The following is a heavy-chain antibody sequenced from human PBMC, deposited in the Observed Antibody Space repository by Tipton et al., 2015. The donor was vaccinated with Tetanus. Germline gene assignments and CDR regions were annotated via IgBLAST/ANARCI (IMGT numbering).Heavy chain of an antibody. J-gene: IGHJ6*02. CDR1: GASFSDYY. D-gene: IGHD6-6*01. Sequence: TLSLTCAVYGASFSDYYWSWIRQAPGKGLEWIGEINHSGNTNHNPSLKSRVTLSVDTSKNQFSLKLNSVTAADTAMYYCVTVNVPTYYHYGMDVWGQGTTVTVSS. V-gene: IGHV4-34*01. CDR3: VTVNVPTYYHYGMDV. CDR2: INHSGNT.